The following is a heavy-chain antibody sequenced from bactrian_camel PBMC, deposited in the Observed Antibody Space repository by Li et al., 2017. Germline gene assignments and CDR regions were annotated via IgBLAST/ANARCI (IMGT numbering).Heavy chain of an antibody. CDR1: AYTYSSYL. D-gene: IGHD1*01. V-gene: IGHV3S1*01. J-gene: IGHJ4*01. CDR2: IYTVNGVA. CDR3: AAARGAVRYDVLKQGTYNY. Sequence: QLVESGGGSVQAGGSLRLSCAASAYTYSSYLMAWFRQTPGKEREGVAAIYTVNGVAYYSDSVKGRFTISRDNAKNTVFLQMNSLKPEDTAMYYCAAARGAVRYDVLKQGTYNYWGQGTQVTVS.